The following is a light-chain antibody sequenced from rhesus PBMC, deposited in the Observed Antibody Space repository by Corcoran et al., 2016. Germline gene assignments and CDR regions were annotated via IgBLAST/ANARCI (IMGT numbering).Light chain of an antibody. J-gene: IGKJ3*01. CDR3: GQGSHWPFT. V-gene: IGKV2-64*01. CDR2: KVS. Sequence: DVVMTQSPLSLPITPGQPASISCWSSQSLVHSNGTTHLNWYQQKPGQPPRLLIYKVSNRDSGVPDRFSGSGAGIDFTLKISGVEAEDFGVYYCGQGSHWPFTFGPGTKLDIK. CDR1: QSLVHSNGTTH.